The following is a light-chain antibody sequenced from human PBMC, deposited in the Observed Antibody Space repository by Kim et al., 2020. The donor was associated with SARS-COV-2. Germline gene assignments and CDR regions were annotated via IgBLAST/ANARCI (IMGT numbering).Light chain of an antibody. Sequence: GQRVTIACSGSSSNIGSNPVNWYQQLPGTAPILLFYSDNQRPSGVPDRFSASKSGTSASLVISGLQSEDEADYYCATWDDGLDGWVFGGGTQLTVL. J-gene: IGLJ3*02. V-gene: IGLV1-44*01. CDR2: SDN. CDR1: SSNIGSNP. CDR3: ATWDDGLDGWV.